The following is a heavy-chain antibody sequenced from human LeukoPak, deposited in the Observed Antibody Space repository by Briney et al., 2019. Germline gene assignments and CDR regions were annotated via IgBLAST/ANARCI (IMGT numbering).Heavy chain of an antibody. D-gene: IGHD3-10*01. J-gene: IGHJ6*04. CDR2: INHSGST. CDR1: GGSLSGYY. V-gene: IGHV4-34*01. Sequence: SETLSLTCAVYGGSLSGYYWSWIRQPPGKGLEWIGEINHSGSTNYNPSLKSRVTISVDASKNQFSLKLSSVTAAGTAVYFCAKTRGKDGMDVWVKGTTVTVSS. CDR3: AKTRGKDGMDV.